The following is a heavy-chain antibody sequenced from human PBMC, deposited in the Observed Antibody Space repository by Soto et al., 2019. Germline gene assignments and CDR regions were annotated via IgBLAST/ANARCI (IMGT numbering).Heavy chain of an antibody. CDR2: ISSSSSTI. D-gene: IGHD2-2*01. CDR1: GFTFSSYS. CDR3: ARGGVPAAMSY. J-gene: IGHJ4*02. Sequence: PGGSLRLSCAASGFTFSSYSMNWVRQAPGKGLEWVSYISSSSSTIYYADSVKGRFTISRGNAKNTLYLQMNSLRAEDTAVYYGARGGVPAAMSYWGQGTLVTVSS. V-gene: IGHV3-48*04.